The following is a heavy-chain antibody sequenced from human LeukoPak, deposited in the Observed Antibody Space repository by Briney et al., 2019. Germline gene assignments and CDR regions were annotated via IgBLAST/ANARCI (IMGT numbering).Heavy chain of an antibody. D-gene: IGHD2-21*02. J-gene: IGHJ5*02. CDR2: MHYDGRNI. V-gene: IGHV3-30*02. CDR3: AKVTMGDVWFDP. CDR1: GFTLTSTG. Sequence: GGSLRLACAMSGFTLTSTGMHWVRQAPGKGLEWVAFMHYDGRNILYADSVKGRFSISTDNSKNMVYLQMSSLRAEDTAVYYCAKVTMGDVWFDPWGQRTLVTVSS.